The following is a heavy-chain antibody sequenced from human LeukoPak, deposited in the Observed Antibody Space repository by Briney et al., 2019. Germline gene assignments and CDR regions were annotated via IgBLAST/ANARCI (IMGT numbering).Heavy chain of an antibody. CDR1: GFTFSSYA. CDR3: AKEHRSYYGSGSYYNVFDY. CDR2: ISGSGGST. Sequence: GGSLRLSCAASGFTFSSYAMSWVRQAPGKGLEWVSAISGSGGSTYYADSVKGRFTIRRDNSKNPLYLQMNSLRAEDTAVYYCAKEHRSYYGSGSYYNVFDYWGQGTLVTVSS. D-gene: IGHD3-10*01. V-gene: IGHV3-23*01. J-gene: IGHJ4*02.